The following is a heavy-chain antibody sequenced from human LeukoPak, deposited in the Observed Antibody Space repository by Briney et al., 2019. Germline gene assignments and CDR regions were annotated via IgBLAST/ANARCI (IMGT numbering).Heavy chain of an antibody. CDR3: ARHGGPKGFIVVVTAQFDP. D-gene: IGHD2-21*02. Sequence: LETLSLTRTVSGGSISSSSYYWGWIRQPPGKGLEWIGSIYYSGSTYYNPSLKSRVTISVDTSKNQFSLKLSSVTAADTAVCYCARHGGPKGFIVVVTAQFDPWGQGTLVTVSS. CDR2: IYYSGST. V-gene: IGHV4-39*01. CDR1: GGSISSSSYY. J-gene: IGHJ5*02.